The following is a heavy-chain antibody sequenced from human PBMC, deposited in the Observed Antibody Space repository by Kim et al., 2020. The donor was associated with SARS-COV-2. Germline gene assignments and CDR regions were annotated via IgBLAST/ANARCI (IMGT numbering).Heavy chain of an antibody. J-gene: IGHJ3*02. CDR2: ISYDGSNK. CDR3: ARDLYYYDSSGYLTTGQAFDI. Sequence: GGSLRLSCAASGFTFSSYAIHWVRQAPGKGLEWVAVISYDGSNKYYADSVKGRFTISRDNSKNTLYLQMNSLRAEDTAVYYCARDLYYYDSSGYLTTGQAFDIWGQGTMVTVSS. CDR1: GFTFSSYA. V-gene: IGHV3-30*04. D-gene: IGHD3-22*01.